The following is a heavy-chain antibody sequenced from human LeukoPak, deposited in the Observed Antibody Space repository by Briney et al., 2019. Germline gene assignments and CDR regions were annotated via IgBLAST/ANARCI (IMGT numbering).Heavy chain of an antibody. CDR1: GFTFSSYS. V-gene: IGHV3-21*04. Sequence: GGSLRLSCAASGFTFSSYSMNWVRQAPGKGLEWVSSISSSSSYIYYADSVKGRFTISRDNAKNSLYLQMNSLRAEDTAVYYCAKGLGPLAATPLDYWGQGTLVTVSS. J-gene: IGHJ4*02. CDR3: AKGLGPLAATPLDY. D-gene: IGHD2-15*01. CDR2: ISSSSSYI.